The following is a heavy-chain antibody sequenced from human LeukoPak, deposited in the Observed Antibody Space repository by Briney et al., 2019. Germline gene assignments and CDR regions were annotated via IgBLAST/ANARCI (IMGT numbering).Heavy chain of an antibody. D-gene: IGHD6-19*01. V-gene: IGHV3-48*01. CDR1: GFTFSSYS. Sequence: GGSLRLSCAASGFTFSSYSMNWVRQAPGKGLEWVSYISSSSSTIYYADSVKGRFTVSRDNAKNSLYLQMNSLRAEDTAVYYCARVLYSSGWYGDHYWGQGTLVTVSS. J-gene: IGHJ4*02. CDR3: ARVLYSSGWYGDHY. CDR2: ISSSSSTI.